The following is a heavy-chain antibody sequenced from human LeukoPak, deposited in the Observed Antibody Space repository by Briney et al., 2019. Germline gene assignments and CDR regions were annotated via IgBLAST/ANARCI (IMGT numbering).Heavy chain of an antibody. CDR3: ARYVSNRYYYYYMDV. Sequence: GGSLRLSCAASGFTLSSYSMNWVRQAPGKGLEWASYISSSSSTIYYADSVKGRFTISRGNAKNSLYLQMNSLRAEDTAVYYCARYVSNRYYYYYMDVWGKGTTVTVSS. CDR2: ISSSSSTI. D-gene: IGHD1-14*01. V-gene: IGHV3-48*01. CDR1: GFTLSSYS. J-gene: IGHJ6*03.